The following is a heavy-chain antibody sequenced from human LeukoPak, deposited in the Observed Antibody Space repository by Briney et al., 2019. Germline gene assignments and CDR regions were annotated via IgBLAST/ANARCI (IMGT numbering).Heavy chain of an antibody. V-gene: IGHV4-59*01. J-gene: IGHJ5*02. CDR2: IYYSGST. CDR3: ARYSNAYAGARWFAH. CDR1: GGSISSYY. Sequence: SETLSLTCTVSGGSISSYYWSWIRQSPGRELEWIGYIYYSGSTNYNPSLKSRVTISVDASKNQFSLILSSVTAADTAVYYCARYSNAYAGARWFAHWGQGTLVTVSS. D-gene: IGHD2-21*01.